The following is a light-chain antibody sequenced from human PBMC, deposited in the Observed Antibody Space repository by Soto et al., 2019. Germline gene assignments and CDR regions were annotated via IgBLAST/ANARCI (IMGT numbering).Light chain of an antibody. CDR1: SSDVGGYNY. J-gene: IGLJ2*01. V-gene: IGLV2-14*01. CDR3: SSYTSSSTLVV. CDR2: EVS. Sequence: QSVLTQPASVSGSPGQSITISCTGTSSDVGGYNYVSWYQQHPGKAPKLMIYEVSNRPSGVSNRFSGSKSGNTASLTISGLQADDEADYCCSSYTSSSTLVVFGGGTKLTVL.